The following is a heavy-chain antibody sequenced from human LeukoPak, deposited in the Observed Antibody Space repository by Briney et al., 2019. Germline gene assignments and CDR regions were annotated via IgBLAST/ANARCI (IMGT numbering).Heavy chain of an antibody. CDR1: GFTFSSYI. CDR2: ISSSSSYI. V-gene: IGHV3-21*01. D-gene: IGHD2-15*01. J-gene: IGHJ4*02. Sequence: GGSLRLSCAASGFTFSSYIMNWVRQAPGKGLEWVSSISSSSSYIYYADSVKGRFTISRDNAKNSLYLQMNSLRAEDTAVYYCASSPSVVVAATLNYWGQGTLVTVSS. CDR3: ASSPSVVVAATLNY.